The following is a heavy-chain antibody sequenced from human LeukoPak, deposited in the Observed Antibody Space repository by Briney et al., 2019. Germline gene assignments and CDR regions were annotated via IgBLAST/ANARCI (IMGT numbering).Heavy chain of an antibody. CDR2: ISSNGAST. D-gene: IGHD1-26*01. J-gene: IGHJ3*01. V-gene: IGHV3-64*01. CDR3: ARVGTGGTYLPWGAFDL. CDR1: GFTFSSYA. Sequence: GGSLRLSCAASGFTFSSYAMHWVRQAPGKGLESVSVISSNGASTYYANSVKGRFTTSRDNSKNTLYLQMGSLRTEDMAVYFCARVGTGGTYLPWGAFDLWGQGTMVTVSS.